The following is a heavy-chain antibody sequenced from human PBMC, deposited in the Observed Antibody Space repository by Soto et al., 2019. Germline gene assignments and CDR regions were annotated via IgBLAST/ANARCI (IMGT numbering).Heavy chain of an antibody. V-gene: IGHV3-33*01. CDR1: GFTFSSYG. D-gene: IGHD3-9*01. CDR2: IWYDGSNK. J-gene: IGHJ4*02. Sequence: QVQLVESGGDAVQPGRLIRLSCAASGFTFSSYGMHWVRQAPGKGLEWVAVIWYDGSNKYYADSVKGRFTISRDNSKNTLYLQMNSLRGEDTAVYYCARDEYHDILTGPTHYDYWGQGTLVTVSS. CDR3: ARDEYHDILTGPTHYDY.